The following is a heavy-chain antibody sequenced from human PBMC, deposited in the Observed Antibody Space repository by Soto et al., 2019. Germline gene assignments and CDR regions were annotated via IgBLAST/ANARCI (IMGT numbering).Heavy chain of an antibody. CDR1: GDSVSSNSAA. V-gene: IGHV6-1*01. CDR3: AQSGYSYGYHFDY. Sequence: PSPTLSLPCAISGDSVSSNSAAWNWIRQSPSRGLEWLGRTYYRSKWYNDYAVSVKSRITIKPDTSKNHFSLQLNSVTPEDTAVYYCAQSGYSYGYHFDYWGQGTLVTVSS. D-gene: IGHD5-18*01. CDR2: TYYRSKWYN. J-gene: IGHJ4*02.